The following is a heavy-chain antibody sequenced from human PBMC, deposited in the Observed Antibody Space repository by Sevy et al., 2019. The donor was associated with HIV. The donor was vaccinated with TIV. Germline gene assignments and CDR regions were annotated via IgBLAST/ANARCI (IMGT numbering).Heavy chain of an antibody. D-gene: IGHD3-3*01. CDR1: GFTFDDYA. J-gene: IGHJ4*02. CDR3: ARGFWSGLGYFDY. CDR2: ISWNSGNI. V-gene: IGHV3-9*03. Sequence: GGSLRLSCAASGFTFDDYAMHWVRQAPGKGLEWVSGISWNSGNIGYADSVKGRFTISRDNAKNSLYLQMNSLRAEDMALYYCARGFWSGLGYFDYWGQGTLFTVSS.